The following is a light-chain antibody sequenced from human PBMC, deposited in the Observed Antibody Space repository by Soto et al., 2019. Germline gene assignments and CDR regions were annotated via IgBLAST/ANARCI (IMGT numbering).Light chain of an antibody. CDR1: QSVSSY. CDR3: QQRSNWPRFT. CDR2: DVS. Sequence: EIVLTQSPATLSLSPGERATLSCRASQSVSSYLAWYQQKPGQAPRLLIYDVSNMATGIPARFSGSGSGTDFTLTISSLEPEDFVVYYCQQRSNWPRFTFGPGTKVDIK. J-gene: IGKJ3*01. V-gene: IGKV3-11*01.